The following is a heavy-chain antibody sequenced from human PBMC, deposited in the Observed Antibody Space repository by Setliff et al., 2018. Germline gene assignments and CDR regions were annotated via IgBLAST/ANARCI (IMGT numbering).Heavy chain of an antibody. J-gene: IGHJ6*03. CDR3: ARASSGWYSAYYYYMDV. CDR1: GGSISTYY. D-gene: IGHD6-19*01. CDR2: VYYSGLT. Sequence: SETLSLTCTVSGGSISTYYWSWIRQPPGKGLEFIGYVYYSGLTNYDPSLKSRVTISLDTSKNQFSLNLTSVTAADTAVYYCARASSGWYSAYYYYMDVWGKGTTVTVSS. V-gene: IGHV4-59*08.